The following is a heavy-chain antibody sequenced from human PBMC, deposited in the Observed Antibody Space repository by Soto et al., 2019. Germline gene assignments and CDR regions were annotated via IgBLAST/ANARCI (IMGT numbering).Heavy chain of an antibody. D-gene: IGHD3-9*01. V-gene: IGHV2-5*02. J-gene: IGHJ4*02. CDR1: GFSLSTSGVG. Sequence: SGPTLVNPTQTLTLTCTFSGFSLSTSGVGVGWIRQPPGKALEWLALIYWDDDKRYSPSLKSRLTITKDTSKNQVVLTMTNMDPVDTATYYCAHRYYDILTGYYNYFDYWGQGTLVTVSS. CDR2: IYWDDDK. CDR3: AHRYYDILTGYYNYFDY.